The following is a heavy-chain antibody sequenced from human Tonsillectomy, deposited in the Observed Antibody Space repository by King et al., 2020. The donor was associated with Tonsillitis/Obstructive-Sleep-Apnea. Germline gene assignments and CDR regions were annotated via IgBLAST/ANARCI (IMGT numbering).Heavy chain of an antibody. CDR1: GFTFSDYY. J-gene: IGHJ6*03. D-gene: IGHD5-12*01. Sequence: VQLVESGGGLVKPGGSLRLSCAASGFTFSDYYMSWIRQAPGKGLEWVSYISSSSSYTNYADSVKGRFTISRDNAKNSLYLQMNSLRAEDTAVYYCARDLSGYSGYDYGRTDYYYYYYMDVWGKGTTVTVSS. CDR3: ARDLSGYSGYDYGRTDYYYYYYMDV. CDR2: ISSSSSYT. V-gene: IGHV3-11*05.